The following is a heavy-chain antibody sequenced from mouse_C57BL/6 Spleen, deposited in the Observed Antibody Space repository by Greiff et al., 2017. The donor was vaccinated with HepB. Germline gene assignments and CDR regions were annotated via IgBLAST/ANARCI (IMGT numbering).Heavy chain of an antibody. CDR3: ARAAQATAWFAY. D-gene: IGHD3-2*02. CDR1: GYTFTDHT. Sequence: VKLVESDAELVKPGASVKISCKVSGYTFTDHTIHWMKQRPEQGLEWIGYIYPRDGSTKYNEKFKGKATLTADKSSSTAYMQLNSLTSEDSAVYFCARAAQATAWFAYWGQGTLVTVSA. J-gene: IGHJ3*01. V-gene: IGHV1-78*01. CDR2: IYPRDGST.